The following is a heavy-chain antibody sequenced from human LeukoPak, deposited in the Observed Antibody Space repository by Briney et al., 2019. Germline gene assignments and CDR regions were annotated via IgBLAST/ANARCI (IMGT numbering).Heavy chain of an antibody. Sequence: GGSLRLSCAASGFTFSSYAMSWVRQAPGKGLEWVSVISGSGGSTYYADSVKGRFTISRDNAKNSLYLQMNSLRAEDMALYYCAKGHYGDYYYYYMDVWGKGTTVTVSS. CDR1: GFTFSSYA. J-gene: IGHJ6*03. CDR2: ISGSGGST. V-gene: IGHV3-23*01. CDR3: AKGHYGDYYYYYMDV. D-gene: IGHD4-17*01.